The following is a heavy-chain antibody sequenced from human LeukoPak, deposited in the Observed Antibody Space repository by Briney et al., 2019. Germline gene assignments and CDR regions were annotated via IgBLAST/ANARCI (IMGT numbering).Heavy chain of an antibody. Sequence: GRSLRLSCAASGFTFSSYGMHWVRQAPGKGLEWVAVISYDGSNKYYADSVKGRFTISRDNAKNSLSLQMTSLRAEDTAVYYCVRGQDGIDNWFDPWGQGTLVTVAS. CDR3: VRGQDGIDNWFDP. J-gene: IGHJ5*02. CDR1: GFTFSSYG. D-gene: IGHD5-24*01. V-gene: IGHV3-30*03. CDR2: ISYDGSNK.